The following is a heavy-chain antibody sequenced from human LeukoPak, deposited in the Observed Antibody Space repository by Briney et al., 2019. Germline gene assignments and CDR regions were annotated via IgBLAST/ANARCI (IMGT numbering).Heavy chain of an antibody. CDR1: GFTFSSYW. CDR3: AREERRRYYDFWSGHHAFDY. V-gene: IGHV3-7*01. CDR2: IKQDGSEK. Sequence: GGSLRLSRAASGFTFSSYWMSWVRQAPGKGLEWVANIKQDGSEKYYVDSVKGRFTISRDNAKNSLYLQMNSLRAEDTALYYCAREERRRYYDFWSGHHAFDYWGQGTLVTVSS. J-gene: IGHJ4*02. D-gene: IGHD3-3*01.